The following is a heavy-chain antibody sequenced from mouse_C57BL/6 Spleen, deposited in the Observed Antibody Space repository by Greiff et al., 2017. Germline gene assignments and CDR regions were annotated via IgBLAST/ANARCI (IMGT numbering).Heavy chain of an antibody. CDR2: LYPGDGDT. J-gene: IGHJ3*01. D-gene: IGHD2-1*01. Sequence: QVQLKESGPELVKPGASVKISCKASGYAFSSSWMNWVKQRPGKGLEWIGRLYPGDGDTNYNGKFKGKATLTADKSSSTAYMQLSSLTSEDSAVYFCARYGNSPAWFAYWGQGTLVTVSA. V-gene: IGHV1-82*01. CDR3: ARYGNSPAWFAY. CDR1: GYAFSSSW.